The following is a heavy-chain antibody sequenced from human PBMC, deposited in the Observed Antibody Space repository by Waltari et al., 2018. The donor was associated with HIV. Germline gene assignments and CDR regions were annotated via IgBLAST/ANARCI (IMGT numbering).Heavy chain of an antibody. J-gene: IGHJ2*01. Sequence: EVQLVESGGGLVQPVGSLRLSCAASGFTFSRYWMSWFRQDPGKGREWVANIKQDGSENYYVDSVKGRFTISRDNAKNSLYLQMNSLRAEDTAVYYCARTRHYYDSSGYSYWYFDLWGRGTLVTVSS. V-gene: IGHV3-7*01. CDR2: IKQDGSEN. CDR3: ARTRHYYDSSGYSYWYFDL. CDR1: GFTFSRYW. D-gene: IGHD3-22*01.